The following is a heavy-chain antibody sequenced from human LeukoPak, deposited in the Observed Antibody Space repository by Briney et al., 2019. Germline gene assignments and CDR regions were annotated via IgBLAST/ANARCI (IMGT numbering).Heavy chain of an antibody. CDR3: ARGRPLPYCGGDCYAATYLDY. D-gene: IGHD2-21*02. V-gene: IGHV4-59*01. Sequence: SETLSLTCTVSGGSISSYYWSWIRQPPGKGLEWIGYIYYSGSTNYNPSLKSRVTISVDTSKNQFSLKLSSVTAADTAVYYCARGRPLPYCGGDCYAATYLDYWGQGTLVTVSS. J-gene: IGHJ4*02. CDR1: GGSISSYY. CDR2: IYYSGST.